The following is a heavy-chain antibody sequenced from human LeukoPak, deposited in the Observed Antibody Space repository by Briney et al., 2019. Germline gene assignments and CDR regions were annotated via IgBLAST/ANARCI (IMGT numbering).Heavy chain of an antibody. J-gene: IGHJ3*02. D-gene: IGHD6-19*01. CDR2: ISGRGGSI. V-gene: IGHV3-23*01. CDR1: GFTFSNYA. Sequence: GGSLRLSCAASGFTFSNYAMTWVRQAPGKGLEWVPAISGRGGSIFYADSVKGRFTISRDNSKNTLYLQMDSLRAEDTAVYYCAKDKLYSSGWYRAFDIWGQGTMVTVSS. CDR3: AKDKLYSSGWYRAFDI.